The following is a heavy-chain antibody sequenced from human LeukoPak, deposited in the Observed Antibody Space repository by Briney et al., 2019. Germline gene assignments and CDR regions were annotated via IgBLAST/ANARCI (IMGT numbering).Heavy chain of an antibody. CDR1: GFSFSSYS. D-gene: IGHD2-2*01. Sequence: GGSLRLSCAASGFSFSSYSMNWVRQAPGKGVEWVSSISSSSSYIYYADSVKGRFTISRDNAKNSLYLQMNSLRAEDTAVYYCVRARDCSSTSCYGGMDVWGKGTTVTVSS. J-gene: IGHJ6*03. CDR3: VRARDCSSTSCYGGMDV. CDR2: ISSSSSYI. V-gene: IGHV3-21*01.